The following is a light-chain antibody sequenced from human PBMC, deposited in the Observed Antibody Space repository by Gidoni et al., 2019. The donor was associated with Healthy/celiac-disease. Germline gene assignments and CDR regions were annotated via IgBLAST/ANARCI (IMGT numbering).Light chain of an antibody. Sequence: DIVLTQSPGTLSLSPGERATLSCRASQSVSSSYLAWYQQKPGQAPRLLIYGASSRATGIPDRFSGSGSGTDFTRTISRLEPEDFAVYYCQQYGSSQGYTFGQXTKLEIK. CDR2: GAS. CDR1: QSVSSSY. V-gene: IGKV3-20*01. J-gene: IGKJ2*01. CDR3: QQYGSSQGYT.